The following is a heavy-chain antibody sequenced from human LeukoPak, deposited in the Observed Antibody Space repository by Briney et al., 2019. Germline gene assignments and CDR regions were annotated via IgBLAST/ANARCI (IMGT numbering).Heavy chain of an antibody. D-gene: IGHD4-11*01. J-gene: IGHJ4*02. CDR1: GFIFRTYA. V-gene: IGHV3-23*01. Sequence: GVSLRLSYAASGFIFRTYAMSWVRRAPGKGLEWVSALSPSGDKTFYADSVKGRFTISRDNSKNTLYLQMNSLRAEDTAVYYCAKDLNYGFDYWGQGTLVTVSS. CDR2: LSPSGDKT. CDR3: AKDLNYGFDY.